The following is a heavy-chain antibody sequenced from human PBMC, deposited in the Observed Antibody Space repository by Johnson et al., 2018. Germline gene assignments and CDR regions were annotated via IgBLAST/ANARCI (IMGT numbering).Heavy chain of an antibody. CDR1: GFTFSNAW. CDR3: TTALGYYGYYYYLEV. Sequence: VQLVQSGGGVVQPGRSLRLSCAASGFTFSNAWMSWVRQAPGKGLEWVGRIKSKTDGGTTDYAAPVKGRFTISRDDPKTTLYLQMNSLKTEDTAVYYCTTALGYYGYYYYLEVWGKGTTVTVSS. CDR2: IKSKTDGGTT. D-gene: IGHD1-26*01. V-gene: IGHV3-15*01. J-gene: IGHJ6*03.